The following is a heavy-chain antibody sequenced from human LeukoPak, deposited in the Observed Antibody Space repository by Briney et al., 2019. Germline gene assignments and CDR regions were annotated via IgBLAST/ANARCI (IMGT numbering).Heavy chain of an antibody. CDR1: GSTFTTYW. V-gene: IGHV5-51*01. Sequence: GESLKISCKGSGSTFTTYWVAWVRQMPGKGLEWMGLIYPGDSDTRYNPSFQGQVTISADKYISTAYLQWSSLKASDTAMYYCARSWGTSGNLGYWGQGTLVTVSS. CDR3: ARSWGTSGNLGY. D-gene: IGHD4-23*01. J-gene: IGHJ4*02. CDR2: IYPGDSDT.